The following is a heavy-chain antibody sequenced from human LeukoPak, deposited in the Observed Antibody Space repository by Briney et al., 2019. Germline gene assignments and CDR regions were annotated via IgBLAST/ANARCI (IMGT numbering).Heavy chain of an antibody. J-gene: IGHJ5*02. CDR2: IYYNGNT. CDR3: ARHSSRSEAWFDP. Sequence: PSETLSLTCSVSGGSIAVNHYYWGWIRQPPGKGLEWIGTIYYNGNTDYNPSLKSRVTISVDTSKNQFSLKLSSVTAADTAVYYCARHSSRSEAWFDPWGQGTLVTVSS. CDR1: GGSIAVNHYY. D-gene: IGHD6-6*01. V-gene: IGHV4-39*01.